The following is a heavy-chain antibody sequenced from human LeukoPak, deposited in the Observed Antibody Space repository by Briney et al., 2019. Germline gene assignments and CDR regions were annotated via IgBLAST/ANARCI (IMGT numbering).Heavy chain of an antibody. CDR3: ARDHDYGDYSFAFDI. J-gene: IGHJ3*02. V-gene: IGHV1-46*01. CDR1: GYTFTSYY. D-gene: IGHD4-17*01. Sequence: ASVKVSCKASGYTFTSYYMHWVRQAPGQGLEWMGIIDPSGGSTSYAQKFQGRVTMTRDTSTSTVCMELSSLRSEDTAVYYCARDHDYGDYSFAFDIWGQGTMVTVSS. CDR2: IDPSGGST.